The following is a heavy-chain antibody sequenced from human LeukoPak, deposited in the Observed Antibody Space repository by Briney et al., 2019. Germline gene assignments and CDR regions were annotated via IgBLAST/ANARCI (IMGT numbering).Heavy chain of an antibody. CDR1: GYTFTSYY. V-gene: IGHV1-46*01. CDR3: ATVAVAGTYYYYYYMDV. D-gene: IGHD6-19*01. Sequence: ASVKVSCKASGYTFTSYYMHWVRQAPGQGLEWMGIINPSGGSTSYAQKFQGRVTMTRDMSTSTVYMELSSLRSEDTAVYYCATVAVAGTYYYYYYMDVWGKGTTVTVSS. CDR2: INPSGGST. J-gene: IGHJ6*03.